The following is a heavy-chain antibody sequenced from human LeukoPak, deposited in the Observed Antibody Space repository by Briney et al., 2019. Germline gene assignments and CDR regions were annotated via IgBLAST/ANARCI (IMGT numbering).Heavy chain of an antibody. CDR2: ISDSGGDT. Sequence: ETLSLTCAVYGGSFSGYYWSWVRQAPGKGLEWVSVISDSGGDTSYADSVKGRLTISRDNSKNTLYLQMNSLRAEDTAVYYCAREFYVSMVRGVLDYWGQGTLVTVSS. J-gene: IGHJ4*02. CDR1: GGSFSGYY. D-gene: IGHD3-10*01. CDR3: AREFYVSMVRGVLDY. V-gene: IGHV3-23*01.